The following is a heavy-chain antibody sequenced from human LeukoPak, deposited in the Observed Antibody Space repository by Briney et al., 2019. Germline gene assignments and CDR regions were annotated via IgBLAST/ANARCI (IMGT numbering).Heavy chain of an antibody. J-gene: IGHJ4*02. D-gene: IGHD7-27*01. Sequence: SETLSLTCTVSGGSISSYYWSWIRQPPGKGLEWIGYIYYSGSTNYNPSLKSRVTISVDTSKNQFSLKLSSVTAADTAVYYCARDLSGGYFDYWGQGTLVTVSS. CDR2: IYYSGST. V-gene: IGHV4-59*01. CDR3: ARDLSGGYFDY. CDR1: GGSISSYY.